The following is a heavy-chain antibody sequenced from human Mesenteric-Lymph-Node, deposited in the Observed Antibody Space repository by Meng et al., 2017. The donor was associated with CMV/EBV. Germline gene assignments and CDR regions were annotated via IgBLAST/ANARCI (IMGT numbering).Heavy chain of an antibody. Sequence: GGSLRLSCAASGFDFSTYEMNWVRQAPGKGLEWVSAISGSGGSTYYADSVKGRFTISRDNSKNTLYLQMNSLRAEDTAVYYCAKSGSSSPYYYYGMDVWGQGTTVTVSS. CDR2: ISGSGGST. CDR3: AKSGSSSPYYYYGMDV. D-gene: IGHD6-6*01. CDR1: GFDFSTYE. J-gene: IGHJ6*02. V-gene: IGHV3-23*01.